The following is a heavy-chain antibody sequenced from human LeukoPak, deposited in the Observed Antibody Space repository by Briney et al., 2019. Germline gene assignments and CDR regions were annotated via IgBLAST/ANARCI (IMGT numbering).Heavy chain of an antibody. CDR1: GFTFSSYW. D-gene: IGHD3-10*01. CDR2: IKKDGSEK. V-gene: IGHV3-7*03. Sequence: GGSLRLSCAASGFTFSSYWMSWVRQAPGKGLEWVANIKKDGSEKYYVDSVKGRFTISRDNAKTSLYLQMNSLRAEDTAVYYCAKDRDVANGWFDPWGQGTLVTVSS. CDR3: AKDRDVANGWFDP. J-gene: IGHJ5*02.